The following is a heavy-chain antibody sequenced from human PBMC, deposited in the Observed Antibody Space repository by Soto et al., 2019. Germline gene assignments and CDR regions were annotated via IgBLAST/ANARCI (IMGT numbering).Heavy chain of an antibody. Sequence: EVQLVESGGGLVQPGGSLRLSCAVSGFSFRSYWINWVRQAPGKGLVWISRINSDGRETSHADSVKGRFTISRDNAKNTLYLQMSSLRADDTAVYYCAGSPGYCNDGSCPWPLVVWGRGTTVTVSS. CDR2: INSDGRET. V-gene: IGHV3-74*01. CDR3: AGSPGYCNDGSCPWPLVV. J-gene: IGHJ6*04. CDR1: GFSFRSYW. D-gene: IGHD2-15*01.